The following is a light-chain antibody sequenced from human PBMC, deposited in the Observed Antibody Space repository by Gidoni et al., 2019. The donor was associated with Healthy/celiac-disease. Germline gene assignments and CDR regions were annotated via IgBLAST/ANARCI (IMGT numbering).Light chain of an antibody. J-gene: IGKJ4*01. CDR2: DAS. CDR1: QGVSSY. V-gene: IGKV3D-11*01. Sequence: IVLTQSPATLSLSPGERATLSCRASQGVSSYLAWYQQKPGQAPRLLIYDASNRATGIPARFSGSGPGTDFTLTISSLEPEDFAVYYCQQRSTPGTFGGGTKVEIK. CDR3: QQRSTPGT.